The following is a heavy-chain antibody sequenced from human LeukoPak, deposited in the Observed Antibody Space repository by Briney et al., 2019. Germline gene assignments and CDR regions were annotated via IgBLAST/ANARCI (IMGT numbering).Heavy chain of an antibody. V-gene: IGHV1-2*02. CDR2: INLNSGGT. J-gene: IGHJ4*02. D-gene: IGHD6-13*01. Sequence: ASVKVSCKTSGGSFNTYPINWVRQAPGQGLEWMGWINLNSGGTNFAQKFQGRVTMTRDTSITTAYMELSRLRSDDTAVYYCAGISSSWYGGNYWGQGTLVTVSS. CDR3: AGISSSWYGGNY. CDR1: GGSFNTYP.